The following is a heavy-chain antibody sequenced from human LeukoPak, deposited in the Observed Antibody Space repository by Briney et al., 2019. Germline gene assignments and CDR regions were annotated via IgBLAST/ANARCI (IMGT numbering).Heavy chain of an antibody. J-gene: IGHJ6*03. CDR2: IIPILGTS. CDR3: ARGGGYYYYTDV. V-gene: IGHV1-69*05. CDR1: GGTFSSYA. D-gene: IGHD3-10*01. Sequence: ASVKVSCKASGGTFSSYAISWVRQPPGHGLEWMGGIIPILGTSNYAQKFQGRVTTTTEESTSTAYMDLSSLRSEDTAVYYCARGGGYYYYTDVWGKGTTVTVSS.